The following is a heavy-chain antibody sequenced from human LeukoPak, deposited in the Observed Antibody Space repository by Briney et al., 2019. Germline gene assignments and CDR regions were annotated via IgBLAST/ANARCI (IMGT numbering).Heavy chain of an antibody. CDR3: ARFPGVAISGADWFDP. D-gene: IGHD6-13*01. J-gene: IGHJ5*02. Sequence: GSLRLSCAASGFTFSSCAMSWVRQAPGKGLEWVSAISGSGGSTYFADSVKGRFTISRDNSKNTLYLQMNSLRAEDSAVYYCARFPGVAISGADWFDPWGQGTLVTVSS. CDR1: GFTFSSCA. CDR2: ISGSGGST. V-gene: IGHV3-23*01.